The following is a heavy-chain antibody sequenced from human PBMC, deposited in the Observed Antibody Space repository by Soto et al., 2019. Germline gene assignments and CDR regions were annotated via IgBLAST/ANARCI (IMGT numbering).Heavy chain of an antibody. CDR2: ISGSGGST. Sequence: GGSLRLSCAASGFTFSSYAMSWVRQAPGKGLEWVSAISGSGGSTYYADSVKGRFTISRDNSKKTLYLQMNSLRAEDKAENNCAKTFGRRDGYNYGYWGQGTLLTVSS. CDR3: AKTFGRRDGYNYGY. V-gene: IGHV3-23*01. J-gene: IGHJ4*02. CDR1: GFTFSSYA. D-gene: IGHD5-12*01.